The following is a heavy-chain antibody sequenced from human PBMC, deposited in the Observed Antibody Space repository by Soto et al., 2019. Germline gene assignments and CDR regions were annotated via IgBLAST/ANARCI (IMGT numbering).Heavy chain of an antibody. CDR3: AKTANGWFSAFDI. Sequence: EVQLLESGGGWVQPGGSLRLSCAASGFTFRSYAMSWVRQAPGKGLEWASAFSCSGGTTYYADSVKGRFSFSRDSSKNTLYLQMNSLRAEDTAVYYCAKTANGWFSAFDIWGQGTMVTVSS. D-gene: IGHD6-19*01. CDR2: FSCSGGTT. V-gene: IGHV3-23*01. J-gene: IGHJ3*02. CDR1: GFTFRSYA.